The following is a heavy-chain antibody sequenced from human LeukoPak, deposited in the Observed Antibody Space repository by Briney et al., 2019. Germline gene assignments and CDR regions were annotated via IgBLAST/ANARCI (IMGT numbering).Heavy chain of an antibody. Sequence: GALRLSCAAPGFTLSNAWMSWVRQAPGKGLEWGGRIKSKTDGGTTDYAAPVKGRFTISRDDSKNTLYLQMNSLKTEDTAVYYCTTEIVRRRVRGARGDYWGQGTLVTVSS. CDR1: GFTLSNAW. D-gene: IGHD3-10*01. CDR3: TTEIVRRRVRGARGDY. CDR2: IKSKTDGGTT. V-gene: IGHV3-15*01. J-gene: IGHJ4*02.